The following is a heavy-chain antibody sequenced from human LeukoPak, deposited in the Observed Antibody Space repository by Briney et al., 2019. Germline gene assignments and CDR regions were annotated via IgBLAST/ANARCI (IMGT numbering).Heavy chain of an antibody. Sequence: GGSLRLSCAAPGFSFTTYWMTWVRQAPGKGLEWVANIQKDGSEKNYVESVKGRFTISRDNAENSLYLQMNSLRAEDTAVYYCARAAAGYYFDYWGQGTLVTVSS. D-gene: IGHD6-13*01. CDR2: IQKDGSEK. CDR1: GFSFTTYW. CDR3: ARAAAGYYFDY. J-gene: IGHJ4*02. V-gene: IGHV3-7*05.